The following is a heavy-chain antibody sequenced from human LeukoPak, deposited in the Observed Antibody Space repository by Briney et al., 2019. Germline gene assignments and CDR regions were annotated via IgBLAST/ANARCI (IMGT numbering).Heavy chain of an antibody. CDR3: ARARYCGGDCPHDAFDI. CDR1: GGTFSSYA. CDR2: IIPIFGTA. D-gene: IGHD2-21*01. Sequence: SVKVSCKASGGTFSSYAISWVRQAPGQGLEWMGGIIPIFGTANYAQKFQGRVTITADESTSTAYMELSSLRSEDTAVYYCARARYCGGDCPHDAFDIWGQGTMVTVSS. J-gene: IGHJ3*02. V-gene: IGHV1-69*13.